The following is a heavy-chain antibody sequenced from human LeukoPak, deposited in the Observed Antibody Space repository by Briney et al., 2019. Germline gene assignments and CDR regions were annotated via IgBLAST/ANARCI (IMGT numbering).Heavy chain of an antibody. J-gene: IGHJ4*02. Sequence: GRSLRLSCAASGFNFSSYAMHWVRQAPGKGLEWVAVTSYDGSNKYYVDSVKGRFAISRDNSKNTLYLQMNSLRPEDTAVYYCARDGGFMEWLPYYVDRWGQGTVIVVS. CDR3: ARDGGFMEWLPYYVDR. CDR1: GFNFSSYA. D-gene: IGHD3-3*01. CDR2: TSYDGSNK. V-gene: IGHV3-30*09.